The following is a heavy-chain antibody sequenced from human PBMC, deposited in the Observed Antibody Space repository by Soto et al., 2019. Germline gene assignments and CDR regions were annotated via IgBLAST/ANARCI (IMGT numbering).Heavy chain of an antibody. Sequence: PGGSLSLSCAATGFPFTSYAMNWVRRAPGKGLEWVSGVSGSGGSTYYADSVKGRFTISRDDSKNTLFLQMGSLRAEDMAVYYCARILYYNSGYYYDYWGQGTLVTVSS. CDR3: ARILYYNSGYYYDY. CDR2: VSGSGGST. V-gene: IGHV3-23*01. D-gene: IGHD3-22*01. CDR1: GFPFTSYA. J-gene: IGHJ4*02.